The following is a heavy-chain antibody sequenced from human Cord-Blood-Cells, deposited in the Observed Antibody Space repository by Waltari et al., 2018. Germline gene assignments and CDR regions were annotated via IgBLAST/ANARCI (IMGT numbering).Heavy chain of an antibody. CDR3: ARDRLGYCSSTSCYYFDY. V-gene: IGHV1-69*01. Sequence: QVQLVQSGAAVKKPGSSVMVSCKASGGTCSSYAISWVGQAPGPGLEWMGGIIPIFGTANYAQKFQGRVTITADESTSTAYMELSSLRSEDTAVYYCARDRLGYCSSTSCYYFDYWGQGTLVTVSS. J-gene: IGHJ4*02. CDR1: GGTCSSYA. CDR2: IIPIFGTA. D-gene: IGHD2-2*01.